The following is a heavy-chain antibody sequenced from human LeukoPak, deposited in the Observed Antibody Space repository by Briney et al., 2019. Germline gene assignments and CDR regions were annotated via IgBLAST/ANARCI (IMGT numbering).Heavy chain of an antibody. CDR2: IYYSGST. D-gene: IGHD7-27*01. J-gene: IGHJ3*02. V-gene: IGHV4-59*08. CDR1: GGSISSYY. Sequence: SETLSLTCTVSGGSISSYYWSWIRQPPGKGLEWIGYIYYSGSTNYNPSLKSRVTISVDTSKNQFSLKLSSVTAADTAMYYCARQNGGPWGAFDIWGQGTMVTVSS. CDR3: ARQNGGPWGAFDI.